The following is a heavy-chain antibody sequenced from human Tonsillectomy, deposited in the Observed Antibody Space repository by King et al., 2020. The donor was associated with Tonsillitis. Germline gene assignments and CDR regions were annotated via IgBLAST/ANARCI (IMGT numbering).Heavy chain of an antibody. CDR2: IYSGGTT. CDR1: GFTVSSNS. D-gene: IGHD3-22*01. Sequence: VQLVESGGGLVQPGGSLRLYCAASGFTVSSNSMSWVRQAPGKGLEWVSVIYSGGTTYYADSVKGRFTISRHNSKNTLYLQMNSLRAEDTAGYYCARDGYPGSRGDYEGFWDVGGRGTTVTVSS. CDR3: ARDGYPGSRGDYEGFWDV. V-gene: IGHV3-53*04. J-gene: IGHJ6*04.